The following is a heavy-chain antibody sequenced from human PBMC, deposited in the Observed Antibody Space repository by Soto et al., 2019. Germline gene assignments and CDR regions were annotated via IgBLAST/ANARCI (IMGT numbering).Heavy chain of an antibody. CDR3: AKEEAGASDY. CDR1: GFNFINYA. D-gene: IGHD1-26*01. V-gene: IGHV3-23*01. CDR2: ISDSADNT. Sequence: EVQLLESGGGLVQPGESLRLSCAASGFNFINYAMAWVRQAPGKGLEWLAAISDSADNTYYAGSVKGRFSISRDNSKNTLSLQMNSLSADDTAVYYCAKEEAGASDYWGQGTLVTVSS. J-gene: IGHJ4*02.